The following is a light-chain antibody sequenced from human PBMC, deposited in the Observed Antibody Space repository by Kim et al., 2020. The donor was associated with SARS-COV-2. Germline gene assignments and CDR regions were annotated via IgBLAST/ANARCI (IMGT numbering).Light chain of an antibody. CDR1: EGIAKS. CDR3: QQFNAFPIT. Sequence: ASIGDRVTITCRASEGIAKSLAWFQQKPGTAPKGLIYGASTLEPGVPSRFSGRRSGTEFTLTINSLQPEDFATYYCQQFNAFPITFGQGTRLDIK. CDR2: GAS. V-gene: IGKV1-16*01. J-gene: IGKJ5*01.